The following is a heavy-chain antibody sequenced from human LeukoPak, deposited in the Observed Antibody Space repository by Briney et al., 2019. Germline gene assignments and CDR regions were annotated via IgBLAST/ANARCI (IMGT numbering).Heavy chain of an antibody. CDR1: GGSISSYY. Sequence: SETLSLTCTFSGGSISSYYWSWIRQPPGKGLEWIGYIYYSGSTNYNPSLKSRVTISVDTSKNQFSLKLSSVTAADTAVYYCARDDCSGGSCYAPWGQGTLVTVSS. D-gene: IGHD2-15*01. V-gene: IGHV4-59*01. CDR2: IYYSGST. J-gene: IGHJ5*02. CDR3: ARDDCSGGSCYAP.